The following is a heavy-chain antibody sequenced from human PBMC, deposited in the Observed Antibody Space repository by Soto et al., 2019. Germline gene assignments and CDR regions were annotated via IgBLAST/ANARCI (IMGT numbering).Heavy chain of an antibody. V-gene: IGHV3-23*01. Sequence: GGSLRLSCAASGFTLSNYAMSWVRQAPGKGLEWVSAISGSGGSTYYADSVQGRFTISRDNSKNTLYLQMNSLRAEDTALYYCAKEMYSSSSGGFDYWGQGTLVTVSS. J-gene: IGHJ4*02. D-gene: IGHD6-6*01. CDR2: ISGSGGST. CDR1: GFTLSNYA. CDR3: AKEMYSSSSGGFDY.